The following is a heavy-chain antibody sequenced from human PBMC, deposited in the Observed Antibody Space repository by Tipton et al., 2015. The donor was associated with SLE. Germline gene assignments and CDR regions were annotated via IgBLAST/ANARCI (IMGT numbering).Heavy chain of an antibody. D-gene: IGHD4-17*01. CDR3: ARDSDRDYAY. Sequence: PGLVKPSETLSLSCTVSGYSLSSGYYWGWIRQPPGKWLEWVASIYHDGSTYYNPSLKSRVTISVDTSKNQFSLKMNSVTAADTAIYYCARDSDRDYAYWGKG. J-gene: IGHJ4*02. V-gene: IGHV4-38-2*02. CDR1: GYSLSSGYY. CDR2: IYHDGST.